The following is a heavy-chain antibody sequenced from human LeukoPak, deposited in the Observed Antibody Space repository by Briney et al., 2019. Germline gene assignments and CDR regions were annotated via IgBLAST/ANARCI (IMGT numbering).Heavy chain of an antibody. D-gene: IGHD3-10*01. CDR2: IYYSGST. Sequence: SQTLSLTCTVSGGSISSGGYYWSWIRQHPGKGLEWIGYIYYSGSTYYNPSLKSRVTISVATSKNQFSLKLSSVTAADTAVYYCARDLNYYGSGLNYYYGMDVWGQGTTVTVSS. CDR1: GGSISSGGYY. CDR3: ARDLNYYGSGLNYYYGMDV. J-gene: IGHJ6*02. V-gene: IGHV4-31*03.